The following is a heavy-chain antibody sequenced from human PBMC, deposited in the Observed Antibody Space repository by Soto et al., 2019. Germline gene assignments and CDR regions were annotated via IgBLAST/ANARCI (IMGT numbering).Heavy chain of an antibody. Sequence: EVQLVESGGGLVQPGGSLKLSCAASGFTFSGSAMHWVRQASGKGLEWVGRIRSKANSYATAYAASVKGRFTISRDDSKTTAYLQMNSLKTEDTAVYYCTTLGIAVAGIDYWGQGTLVTVSS. CDR3: TTLGIAVAGIDY. J-gene: IGHJ4*02. D-gene: IGHD6-19*01. CDR2: IRSKANSYAT. V-gene: IGHV3-73*01. CDR1: GFTFSGSA.